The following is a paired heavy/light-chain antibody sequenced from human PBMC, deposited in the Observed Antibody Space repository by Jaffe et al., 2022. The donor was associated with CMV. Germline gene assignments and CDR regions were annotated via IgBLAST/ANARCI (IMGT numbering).Light chain of an antibody. CDR2: AAS. V-gene: IGKV1-17*03. CDR3: LQHNTYPRT. J-gene: IGKJ1*01. CDR1: QDISNY. Sequence: DIQMTQSPSAMSASVGDRITITCRASQDISNYLVWFQQKPGKVPKRLIYAASSLESGVPSRFSGSGSGTEFTLTISSLQPEDFATYFCLQHNTYPRTFGQGTKVEIK.
Heavy chain of an antibody. Sequence: QVQLVQSGAEVKKPGSSVKVSCKVSGGTLRTFGISWVRQAPGQELEWMGGIIAIFVTPSYAQKFQGRVTISADESTSTVYMDLSSLRSDDTAVYYCARDSGPAAGANYYYYGLDVWGQGTTVTVSS. J-gene: IGHJ6*02. D-gene: IGHD6-13*01. CDR2: IIAIFVTP. CDR3: ARDSGPAAGANYYYYGLDV. CDR1: GGTLRTFG. V-gene: IGHV1-69*01.